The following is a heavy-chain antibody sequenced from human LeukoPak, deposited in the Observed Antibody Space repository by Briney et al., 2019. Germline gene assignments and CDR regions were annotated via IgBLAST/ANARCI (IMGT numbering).Heavy chain of an antibody. CDR2: IYYSGST. Sequence: SETLSLTCTASGGSISSYYWSWIRQPPGKGLEWIGYIYYSGSTNYNPSLKSRVTISVDTSKNQFSLKLSSVTAADTAVYYCARELRRGGGDASDIWGQGTMVTVSS. CDR1: GGSISSYY. D-gene: IGHD4-17*01. V-gene: IGHV4-59*01. J-gene: IGHJ3*02. CDR3: ARELRRGGGDASDI.